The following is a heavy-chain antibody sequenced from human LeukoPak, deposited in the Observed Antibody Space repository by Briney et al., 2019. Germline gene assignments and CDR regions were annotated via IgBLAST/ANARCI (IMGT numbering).Heavy chain of an antibody. D-gene: IGHD6-19*01. CDR2: IYYSGST. Sequence: SETLSLTCTVSGGSISSYYWSWIRQPPGKGLEWIGYIYYSGSTNYNPSLKSRVTISVDTSKNQFSLKLSSVTAADTAVYYCARIAVAGRNFDYWGQGTLVTVSS. V-gene: IGHV4-59*12. J-gene: IGHJ4*02. CDR1: GGSISSYY. CDR3: ARIAVAGRNFDY.